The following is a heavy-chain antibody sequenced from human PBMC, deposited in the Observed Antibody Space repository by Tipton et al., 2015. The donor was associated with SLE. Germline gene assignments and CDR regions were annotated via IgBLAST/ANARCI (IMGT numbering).Heavy chain of an antibody. V-gene: IGHV3-48*03. CDR2: ISSSGSTI. D-gene: IGHD4-11*01. CDR1: GFTFSSYE. CDR3: ARGPAMTTDYYYMDV. Sequence: GSLRLSCAASGFTFSSYEMNWVRQAPGKGLEWVSYISSSGSTIYYADSVKGRFTISRDNAENSLYLQMNSLRAEDTAVYYCARGPAMTTDYYYMDVWGKGTTVTVSS. J-gene: IGHJ6*03.